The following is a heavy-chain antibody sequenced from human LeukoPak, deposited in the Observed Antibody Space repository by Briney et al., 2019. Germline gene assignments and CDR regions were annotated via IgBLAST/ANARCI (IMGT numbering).Heavy chain of an antibody. CDR3: AREGGRRRDYGDSIDY. D-gene: IGHD4-17*01. V-gene: IGHV3-11*01. CDR2: ISSSGSTI. CDR1: GFTFDDYG. J-gene: IGHJ4*02. Sequence: GGSLRLSCATSGFTFDDYGMSWVRQTPGKGLEWVSYISSSGSTIYYADSVKGRFTISRDNAKNSLYLQMNSLRAEDTAVYYCAREGGRRRDYGDSIDYWGQGTLVTVSS.